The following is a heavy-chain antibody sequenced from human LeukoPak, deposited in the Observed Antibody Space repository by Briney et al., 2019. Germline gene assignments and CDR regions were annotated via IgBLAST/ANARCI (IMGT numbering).Heavy chain of an antibody. CDR2: ISGSGSNT. D-gene: IGHD4-17*01. J-gene: IGHJ4*02. V-gene: IGHV3-23*01. Sequence: GGSLRLSCAASGFTFSSYAMTWVRQAPGKGLEWVSAISGSGSNTYYADSVKGRFTISRDNSKSTLYLLINSLRADDTAVYYCARGNGDYAIHPDYWGQGTLVTVSS. CDR1: GFTFSSYA. CDR3: ARGNGDYAIHPDY.